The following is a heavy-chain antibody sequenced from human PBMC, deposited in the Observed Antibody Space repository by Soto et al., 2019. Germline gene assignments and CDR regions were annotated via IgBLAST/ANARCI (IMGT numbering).Heavy chain of an antibody. Sequence: QVQLVESGGGVVQPGRSLRLSCAASGFTFSSYAMHWVRQAPGKGLEWVAVISYDGSNKYYADSVKGRFTISRDNSKNTVYLQMNSLRAEDTAVYYCARDYQAASEVDACDIWGQGTMVTVSS. CDR1: GFTFSSYA. D-gene: IGHD6-13*01. CDR2: ISYDGSNK. CDR3: ARDYQAASEVDACDI. J-gene: IGHJ3*02. V-gene: IGHV3-30-3*01.